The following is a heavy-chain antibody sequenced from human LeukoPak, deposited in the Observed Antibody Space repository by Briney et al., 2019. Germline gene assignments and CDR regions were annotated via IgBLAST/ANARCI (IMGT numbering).Heavy chain of an antibody. CDR3: ARALDEGARFDY. CDR2: ISYDGTNK. CDR1: GFTFSTYV. Sequence: GGSLRLSCTASGFTFSTYVMHWVRQAPGKGLEWVAVISYDGTNKYYADSMKGRFTISRDNSKNTLYLQMNSLRAEDTAVYYCARALDEGARFDYWGQGTLVTVSS. J-gene: IGHJ4*02. V-gene: IGHV3-30-3*01.